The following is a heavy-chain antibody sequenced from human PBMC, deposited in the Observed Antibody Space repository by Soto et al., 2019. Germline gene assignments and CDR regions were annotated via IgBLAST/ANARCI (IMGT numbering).Heavy chain of an antibody. CDR1: GYTFTRYD. J-gene: IGHJ6*03. CDR3: ARGNSHYYYYMDV. Sequence: QVQLVQSGAEVKKPGASVKVSCKASGYTFTRYDINWVRQATGQGLEWRGWMNPNSGNTGYAHKFQGRVTMTRNTFVSTAYMEVSSLRSEATAVYYCARGNSHYYYYMDVWGKGTTVTVSS. D-gene: IGHD2-21*01. CDR2: MNPNSGNT. V-gene: IGHV1-8*01.